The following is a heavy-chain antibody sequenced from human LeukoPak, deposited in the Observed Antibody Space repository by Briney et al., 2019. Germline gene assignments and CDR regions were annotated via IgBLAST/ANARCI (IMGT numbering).Heavy chain of an antibody. J-gene: IGHJ4*02. CDR1: GFTFNNFA. D-gene: IGHD3-10*01. Sequence: GGSLRLSCAASGFTFNNFAMHWVRQAPGKGLEWVAIISHDGSKKDYADSVKGRFTLSRDNSQNTLYVQMNSLGVEDTAVYYCARDNIAYGSGSYLSYWGQGTLVIVSS. CDR2: ISHDGSKK. CDR3: ARDNIAYGSGSYLSY. V-gene: IGHV3-30*04.